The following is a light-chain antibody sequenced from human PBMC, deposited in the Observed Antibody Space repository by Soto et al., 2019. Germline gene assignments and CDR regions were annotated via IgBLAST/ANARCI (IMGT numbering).Light chain of an antibody. J-gene: IGKJ1*01. CDR1: QSVSSSY. V-gene: IGKV3-20*01. Sequence: EIVLTQSPGTLSLSPGERATLSCRASQSVSSSYLAWYQQKPGQAPRLLIYGASSRATGIPDRFSGSGSGTDFTLIISRLEPEDFAVYYCQQYSTSHRAFGQGTKVDI. CDR3: QQYSTSHRA. CDR2: GAS.